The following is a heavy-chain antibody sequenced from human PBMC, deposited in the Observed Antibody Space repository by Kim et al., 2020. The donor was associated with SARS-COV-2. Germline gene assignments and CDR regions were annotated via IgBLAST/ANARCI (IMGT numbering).Heavy chain of an antibody. Sequence: GGSLRLSCAASGFTVSDYNMGWVRQAPGKGLEWVSVICSGGSTNYAECGKSRFTISRDNSKNTLFLEMSSLRAEDTAVYYCARRPSRNGMDVWGQGTTVTVSS. V-gene: IGHV3-53*01. CDR1: GFTVSDYN. CDR3: ARRPSRNGMDV. J-gene: IGHJ6*02. CDR2: ICSGGST.